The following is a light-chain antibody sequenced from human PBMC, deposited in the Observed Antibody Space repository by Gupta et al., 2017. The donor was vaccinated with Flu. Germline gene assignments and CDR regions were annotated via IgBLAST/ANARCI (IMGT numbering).Light chain of an antibody. CDR3: AAWDDRGNGVI. Sequence: QSVLTQPPSASGAPGQTVTLSCSGSMSNIGTKAATWYQQVSGTAPKLLIYSSYHRPSGVPERFSGSESGTSASLAINGLQADDEADYYCAAWDDRGNGVIFGGGTKLTVL. CDR1: MSNIGTKA. V-gene: IGLV1-44*01. CDR2: SSY. J-gene: IGLJ2*01.